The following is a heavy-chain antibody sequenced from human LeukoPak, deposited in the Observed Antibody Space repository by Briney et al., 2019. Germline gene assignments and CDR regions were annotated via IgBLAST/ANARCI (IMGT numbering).Heavy chain of an antibody. V-gene: IGHV3-74*01. CDR1: GFTFSSYW. D-gene: IGHD6-13*01. Sequence: GGSLRLSCAASGFTFSSYWMHWVRQAPGKGLVWVSRINGDGSSTNYGDSVKGRFTISRDNAKNTLYLQMNSLRAEDTAVYYCARGGEGIAAAADNWFDPWGQGTLVTVSS. J-gene: IGHJ5*02. CDR3: ARGGEGIAAAADNWFDP. CDR2: INGDGSST.